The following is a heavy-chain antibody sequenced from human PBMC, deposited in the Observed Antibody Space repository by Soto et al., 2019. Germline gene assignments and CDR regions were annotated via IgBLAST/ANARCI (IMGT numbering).Heavy chain of an antibody. Sequence: GASVKVSCKASGYTFTSYAMHWVRQAPGQRLEWMGWINAGNGNTKYSQKFQGRVTITRDTSASTAYMELSSLRSEDTAVYYCARDSVGYSYVGKPFDYWGQGTLVTVSS. D-gene: IGHD5-18*01. J-gene: IGHJ4*02. CDR1: GYTFTSYA. V-gene: IGHV1-3*01. CDR2: INAGNGNT. CDR3: ARDSVGYSYVGKPFDY.